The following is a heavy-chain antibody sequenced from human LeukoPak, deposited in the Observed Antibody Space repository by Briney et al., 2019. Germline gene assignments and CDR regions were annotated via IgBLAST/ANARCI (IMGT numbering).Heavy chain of an antibody. V-gene: IGHV3-23*01. Sequence: GGSLRLSCAASGFSFGTNPMSWVRQAPGKGLEWVSAISPDRTYYADSVKGRLTISRDNYKNTVDLHINSPRAEDTAIYYCVKKHVDRSFTRSFEIWGQGTVVTVSS. J-gene: IGHJ3*02. CDR3: VKKHVDRSFTRSFEI. CDR2: ISPDRT. D-gene: IGHD5-12*01. CDR1: GFSFGTNP.